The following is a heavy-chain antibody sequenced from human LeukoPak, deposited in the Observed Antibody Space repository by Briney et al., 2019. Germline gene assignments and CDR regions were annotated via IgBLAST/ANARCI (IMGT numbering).Heavy chain of an antibody. J-gene: IGHJ4*02. CDR1: GFTFDDYA. D-gene: IGHD6-6*01. Sequence: GGSLRLSCAASGFTFDDYAMHWVRHAPGKGLEWVSGISWNSGSIGYADSVKGRFTISRDNAKNSLYLQMNSLRAEDTALYYCAKDITEYGSSSCFDYWGQGTLVTVSS. CDR2: ISWNSGSI. V-gene: IGHV3-9*01. CDR3: AKDITEYGSSSCFDY.